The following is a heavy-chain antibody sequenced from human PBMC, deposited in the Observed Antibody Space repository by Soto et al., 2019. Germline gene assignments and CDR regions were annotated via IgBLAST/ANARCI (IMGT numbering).Heavy chain of an antibody. J-gene: IGHJ4*02. D-gene: IGHD1-26*01. Sequence: SVKVSCKASGGTFSSYAISWVRQAPGQGLEWMGGIIPIFGTANYAQKFQGRVTITADKSTSTAYMELSSLRSEDTAVYYCARDLGIVGAPYYFDYWGQGTLVTVSS. CDR1: GGTFSSYA. CDR3: ARDLGIVGAPYYFDY. CDR2: IIPIFGTA. V-gene: IGHV1-69*06.